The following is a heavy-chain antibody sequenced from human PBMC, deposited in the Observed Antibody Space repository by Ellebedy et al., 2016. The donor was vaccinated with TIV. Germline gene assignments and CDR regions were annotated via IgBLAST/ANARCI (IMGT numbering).Heavy chain of an antibody. D-gene: IGHD1-26*01. CDR2: TSPNSGDT. CDR1: GYTFTSYD. Sequence: AASVKVSCKASGYTFTSYDIHWVRQASGQGLEWMGWTSPNSGDTGYAQKFQGRVTVTRDISRSTVYMDLSSLTSDDTAVYYCARGPWELRYWGQGTLVTVSS. J-gene: IGHJ4*02. V-gene: IGHV1-8*01. CDR3: ARGPWELRY.